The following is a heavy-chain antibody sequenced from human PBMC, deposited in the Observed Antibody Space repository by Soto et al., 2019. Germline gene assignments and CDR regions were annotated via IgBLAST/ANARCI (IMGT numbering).Heavy chain of an antibody. D-gene: IGHD4-17*01. CDR2: IFFTGNI. V-gene: IGHV4-59*04. J-gene: IGHJ5*02. Sequence: TSETLSLTCTVSGGSISSYYWSWIRQPPGKGLEWVGSIFFTGNIYYNPSLKSRVTISADTSRNQSSLMVNSVTAADTAVYYCARQVYGDYLGGNWFDPWGQGALVTVSS. CDR1: GGSISSYY. CDR3: ARQVYGDYLGGNWFDP.